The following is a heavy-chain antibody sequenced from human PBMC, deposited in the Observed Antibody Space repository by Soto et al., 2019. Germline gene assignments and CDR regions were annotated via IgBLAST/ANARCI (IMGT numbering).Heavy chain of an antibody. V-gene: IGHV4-59*01. D-gene: IGHD3-3*01. CDR3: ARTYDFWSGYWAYYFDY. CDR2: IYYSGST. Sequence: SETLSLTCTVSGGSISSYYWSWIRQPPGKGLEWIGYIYYSGSTNYNPSLKSRVTISVDTSKDQFSLKLSSVTAADTAVYYCARTYDFWSGYWAYYFDYWGQGTLVTVSS. J-gene: IGHJ4*02. CDR1: GGSISSYY.